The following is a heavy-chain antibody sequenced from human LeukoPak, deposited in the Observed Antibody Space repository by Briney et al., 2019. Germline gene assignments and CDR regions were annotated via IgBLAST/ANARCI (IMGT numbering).Heavy chain of an antibody. CDR1: GFTFSTYR. Sequence: GGSLRLSCLASGFTFSTYRMTWVRQAPGKGLECVANIKEDGSEKYDLDSVKGRFTISRDNAKNSLFLQLNSLRAEDTAIYYCAKDVGSCPNGFDPWGQGPLVTVSS. V-gene: IGHV3-7*03. J-gene: IGHJ5*02. CDR2: IKEDGSEK. CDR3: AKDVGSCPNGFDP. D-gene: IGHD2-2*01.